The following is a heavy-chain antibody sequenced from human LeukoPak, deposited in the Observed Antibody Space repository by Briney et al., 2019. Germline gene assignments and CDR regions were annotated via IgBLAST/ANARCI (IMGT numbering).Heavy chain of an antibody. J-gene: IGHJ4*02. CDR3: ARWGEGSKLDH. D-gene: IGHD3-10*01. V-gene: IGHV3-33*01. CDR2: IWYDGSNK. CDR1: GFTFRNHG. Sequence: PGGSLRLSCEASGFTFRNHGMYWVRQAPGKGLEWVAVIWYDGSNKYYGDSVRGRFTISRDNSENTLYLQMNSLRVEDTAVYYCARWGEGSKLDHWGQGTLVTVSS.